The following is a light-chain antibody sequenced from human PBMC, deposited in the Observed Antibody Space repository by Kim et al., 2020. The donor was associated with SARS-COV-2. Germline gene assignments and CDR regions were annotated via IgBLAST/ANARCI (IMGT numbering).Light chain of an antibody. Sequence: VSPGQTASITCSGDKLGDKYACWYQQKPGQSPVLVIYQDSKRPSGIPERFSGSNSGNTATLTISGTQAMDEADYYCQAWDSRAVVFGGGTQLTVL. CDR3: QAWDSRAVV. CDR2: QDS. CDR1: KLGDKY. J-gene: IGLJ2*01. V-gene: IGLV3-1*01.